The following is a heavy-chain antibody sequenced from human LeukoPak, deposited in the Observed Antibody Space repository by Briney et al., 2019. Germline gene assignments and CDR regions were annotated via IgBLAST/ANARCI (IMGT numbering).Heavy chain of an antibody. CDR2: IYYSGST. CDR1: GGSISSGDYY. Sequence: PSETLSLTCTVSGGSISSGDYYWSWIRQPPGKGLEWIGYIYYSGSTYYNPSLRSRVTISVDTSKNQFSLKLSSVTAADTAVYYCARSDGEYYYRMDVWGQGTTVTVSS. CDR3: ARSDGEYYYRMDV. V-gene: IGHV4-30-4*01. D-gene: IGHD3-10*01. J-gene: IGHJ6*02.